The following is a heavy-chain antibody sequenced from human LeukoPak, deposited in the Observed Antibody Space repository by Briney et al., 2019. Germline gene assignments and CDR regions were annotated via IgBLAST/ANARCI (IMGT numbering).Heavy chain of an antibody. Sequence: GGSLRLSCAASGFTFSNYGMHWVRQAPGKGLEWVAFIRYDGSNKYYADSVKGRFTISRDNSKNTLYLQMNSLRAEDTAVYYCAKLFAYHYYYMDVWGKGTTVTISS. CDR1: GFTFSNYG. D-gene: IGHD3-16*01. CDR3: AKLFAYHYYYMDV. CDR2: IRYDGSNK. V-gene: IGHV3-30*02. J-gene: IGHJ6*03.